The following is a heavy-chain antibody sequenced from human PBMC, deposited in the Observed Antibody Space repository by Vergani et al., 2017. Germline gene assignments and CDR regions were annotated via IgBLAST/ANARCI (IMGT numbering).Heavy chain of an antibody. D-gene: IGHD3-10*01. J-gene: IGHJ4*02. CDR2: IDPSDSYT. CDR3: ARHGVWFGENYRDY. Sequence: EVQLVQSGAEVKKPGESLRISCKRSGHSFTSYWISWVRQRPGKGLVWMGRIDPSDSYTNYSPSFQGHVTISADKSISTAYLQWSSLKASDTAMYYCARHGVWFGENYRDYWGQGTLVTVSS. CDR1: GHSFTSYW. V-gene: IGHV5-10-1*03.